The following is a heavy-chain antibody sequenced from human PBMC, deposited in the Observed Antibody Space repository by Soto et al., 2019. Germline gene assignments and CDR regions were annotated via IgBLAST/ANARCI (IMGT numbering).Heavy chain of an antibody. CDR2: ITTDGSST. J-gene: IGHJ6*02. Sequence: GGSLRLSCATSGFIFSNYWMHWVRQAPGKGLVWVSRITTDGSSTTYAESVKGRFTISRDNAKNTLYLQMNSLRDEDTAVYYFASGPSYYYGMDVWGQGTTVTVSS. V-gene: IGHV3-74*01. CDR3: ASGPSYYYGMDV. CDR1: GFIFSNYW.